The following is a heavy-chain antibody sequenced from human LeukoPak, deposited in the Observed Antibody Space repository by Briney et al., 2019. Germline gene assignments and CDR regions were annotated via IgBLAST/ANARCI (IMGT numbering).Heavy chain of an antibody. CDR3: ARDSYGTGRYNWFDP. CDR1: GGTFSSYA. Sequence: ASVKVSCKASGGTFSSYAISWVRQAPGQGLEWMGWISANSGKTEYAQKLQGRVTMTTDTSTTTAYMELRSLTSDDTAVYYCARDSYGTGRYNWFDPWGQGTLVTVSS. J-gene: IGHJ5*02. CDR2: ISANSGKT. V-gene: IGHV1-18*01. D-gene: IGHD3-10*01.